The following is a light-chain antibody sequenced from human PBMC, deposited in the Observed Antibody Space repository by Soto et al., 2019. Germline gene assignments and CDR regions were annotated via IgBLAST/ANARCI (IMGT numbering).Light chain of an antibody. J-gene: IGKJ2*01. Sequence: DVQMTQSPSAMSASVGDRVTIACRASQDISRFVAWFQHKPGRAPERLIYETSNLQPGVPSRFSGSGSGTAFTLAISDLQPEEFATYYCLQHNAYPYTFGQGTKLEIK. CDR3: LQHNAYPYT. CDR1: QDISRF. V-gene: IGKV1-17*03. CDR2: ETS.